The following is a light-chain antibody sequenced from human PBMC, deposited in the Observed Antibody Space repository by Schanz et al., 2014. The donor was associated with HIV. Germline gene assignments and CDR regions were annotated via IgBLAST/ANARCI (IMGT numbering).Light chain of an antibody. CDR3: CSYTTTSTYV. CDR2: DVS. Sequence: QSALTQPASVSGSPGQSISISCNGTSGDVGSYNYVSWYQQHPGKAPKLMIYDVSNRPSGVSSRFSGSKSGNTASLTISGLQAEDEADYYCCSYTTTSTYVFGAGTKVTVL. CDR1: SGDVGSYNY. J-gene: IGLJ1*01. V-gene: IGLV2-14*03.